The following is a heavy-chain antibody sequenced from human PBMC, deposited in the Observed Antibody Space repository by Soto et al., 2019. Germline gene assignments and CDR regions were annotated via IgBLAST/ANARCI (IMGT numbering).Heavy chain of an antibody. CDR3: AYGNHGITGTTDS. V-gene: IGHV4-4*02. D-gene: IGHD1-7*01. CDR2: IHHTGSA. CDR1: GGSLTSTYW. J-gene: IGHJ4*02. Sequence: SDTLPVTCDVSGGSLTSTYWWTWVCQSPGKGLEWIGEIHHTGSANYNAPLKSRVTISLDKSKNQFSLKVTSVTAADTAGYYCAYGNHGITGTTDSWGPGGRVTVSS.